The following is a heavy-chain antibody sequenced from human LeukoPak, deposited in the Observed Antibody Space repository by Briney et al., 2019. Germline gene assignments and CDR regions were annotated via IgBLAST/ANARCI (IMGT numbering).Heavy chain of an antibody. CDR1: GGSIITNTSY. J-gene: IGHJ3*02. Sequence: SETLSLTCSVSGGSIITNTSYWGWIRQPPGKGLEWIGSSYYTGSTHHSPSLKSRVIISVDTSKNEFSLKLSSVTAADTAVYYCTRDGYCSSTSCYDAFDIWGQGTMVTVSS. V-gene: IGHV4-39*02. CDR3: TRDGYCSSTSCYDAFDI. CDR2: SYYTGST. D-gene: IGHD2-2*03.